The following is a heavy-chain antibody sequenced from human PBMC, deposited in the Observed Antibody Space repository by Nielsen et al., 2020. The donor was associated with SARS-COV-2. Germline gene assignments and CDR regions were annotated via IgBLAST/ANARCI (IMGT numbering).Heavy chain of an antibody. J-gene: IGHJ4*02. CDR3: AREHFVGGLGIVVVISTILDY. Sequence: SVKVSCKASGGTFSSYAISWVRQAPGQGLEWMGGIIPIFGTANYAQKFQGRVTITADESTSTAYMELSSPRSEDTAVYYCAREHFVGGLGIVVVISTILDYWGQGTLVTVSS. CDR2: IIPIFGTA. D-gene: IGHD3-22*01. CDR1: GGTFSSYA. V-gene: IGHV1-69*13.